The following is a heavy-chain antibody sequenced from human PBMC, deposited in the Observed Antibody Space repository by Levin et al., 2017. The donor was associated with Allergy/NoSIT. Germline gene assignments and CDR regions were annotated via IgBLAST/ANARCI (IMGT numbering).Heavy chain of an antibody. Sequence: TLSLTCAVSGGSISSGGYSWSWIRQPPGKGLEWIGNIYLSRSTYYNPSLKSRVTISVDRSKNQFSLNLSSVTAADTAVYYCARVAGYSYGYYFDYWGQGTLVTVSS. V-gene: IGHV4-30-2*01. D-gene: IGHD5-18*01. CDR2: IYLSRST. CDR1: GGSISSGGYS. CDR3: ARVAGYSYGYYFDY. J-gene: IGHJ4*02.